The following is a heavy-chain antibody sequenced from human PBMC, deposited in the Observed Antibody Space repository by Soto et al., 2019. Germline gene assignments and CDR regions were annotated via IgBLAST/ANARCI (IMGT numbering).Heavy chain of an antibody. Sequence: PGGSLRLSCAASGFTFSDYSFNWVRQAPGKGLEWIAFLSTTSSYISYADSVKGRFTIFRDNAKNSLYLRMNTLRVEDTAVYYCARDFPKGTGTIFYGGTFDAWGQGTLVTVSS. CDR3: ARDFPKGTGTIFYGGTFDA. V-gene: IGHV3-21*01. D-gene: IGHD3-3*01. J-gene: IGHJ4*02. CDR2: LSTTSSYI. CDR1: GFTFSDYS.